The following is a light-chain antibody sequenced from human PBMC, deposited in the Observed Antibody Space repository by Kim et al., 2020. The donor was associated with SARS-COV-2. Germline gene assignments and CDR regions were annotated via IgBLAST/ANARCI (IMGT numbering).Light chain of an antibody. CDR1: QSVSSY. V-gene: IGKV3-11*01. J-gene: IGKJ4*01. CDR3: QQRSNWPLT. CDR2: DAS. Sequence: EIVLTQSPATLSLSPGERATLSCRASQSVSSYLAWYRQKPGQPPRLLIYDASNRATGIPARFSGSGSGTDFTLTISSLEPEDFASYYCQQRSNWPLTFGGGTKVDIK.